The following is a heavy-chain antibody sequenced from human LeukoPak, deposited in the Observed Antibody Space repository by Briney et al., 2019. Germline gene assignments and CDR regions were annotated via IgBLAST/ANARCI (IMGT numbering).Heavy chain of an antibody. CDR2: VSGSGGTT. Sequence: GGSLRLSCAASGLTFSSYAMSWVRQAPGNGLEWVSGVSGSGGTTYYADSVKGRFTISRDNSKNTLYLQMNSLRAEDTAVYYCARGHTAVTRHFDFWGQGTLVTVSS. CDR3: ARGHTAVTRHFDF. D-gene: IGHD4-17*01. V-gene: IGHV3-23*01. CDR1: GLTFSSYA. J-gene: IGHJ4*02.